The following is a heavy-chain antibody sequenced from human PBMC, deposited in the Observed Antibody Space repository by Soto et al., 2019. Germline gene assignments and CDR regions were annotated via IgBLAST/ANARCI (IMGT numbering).Heavy chain of an antibody. V-gene: IGHV4-34*01. D-gene: IGHD6-25*01. CDR3: ARGRAAAD. CDR1: GGSFSGYY. CDR2: INHSGST. J-gene: IGHJ4*02. Sequence: QVQLQQWGAGLLKPSETLSLTCAVYGGSFSGYYWSWIRQPPGKGLEWIGEINHSGSTNYNPSLKSRVTISVDTSKNQFSLKLSSVTAADTAVYYCARGRAAADWGQGTLVTVSS.